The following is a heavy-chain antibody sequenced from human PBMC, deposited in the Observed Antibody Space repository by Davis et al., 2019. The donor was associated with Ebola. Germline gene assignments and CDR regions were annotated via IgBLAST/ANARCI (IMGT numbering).Heavy chain of an antibody. J-gene: IGHJ4*02. D-gene: IGHD6-19*01. CDR1: GFTFSNYA. CDR2: ISGSGGST. Sequence: GESLKIPRAASGFTFSNYAMSRVRQAPGKGLEWVSAISGSGGSTYYADSVKGRFTISRDNSKNTLYLQMNSLRAEDTAVYYCAKGTGSGWTFDYWGQGTLVTVSS. V-gene: IGHV3-23*01. CDR3: AKGTGSGWTFDY.